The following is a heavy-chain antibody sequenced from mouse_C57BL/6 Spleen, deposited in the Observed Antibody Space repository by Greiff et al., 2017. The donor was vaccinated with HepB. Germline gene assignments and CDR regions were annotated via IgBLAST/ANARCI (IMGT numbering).Heavy chain of an antibody. J-gene: IGHJ1*03. CDR3: ARDTTVVADYWYFDV. V-gene: IGHV1-50*01. D-gene: IGHD1-1*01. Sequence: VQLQQPGADLVKPGASVKLSCKASGYTFTSYWMQWVKQRPGQGLEWIGEIDPSDSYTNYNQKFKGKATLTVDTSSSTAYMQLSSLTSEDSAVYYCARDTTVVADYWYFDVWGTGTTVTVSS. CDR2: IDPSDSYT. CDR1: GYTFTSYW.